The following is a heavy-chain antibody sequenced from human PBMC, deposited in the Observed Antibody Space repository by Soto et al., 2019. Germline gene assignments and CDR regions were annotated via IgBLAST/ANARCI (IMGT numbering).Heavy chain of an antibody. J-gene: IGHJ4*02. CDR2: INPNSGGT. V-gene: IGHV1-2*04. Sequence: GASVKVSCKASGYTFTGYYMHWVRQAPGQGLEWMGWINPNSGGTNYAQKFQGWVTMTRDTSISTAYMELSSLRSEDTAVYYCARVNIVLVPAAPLDYWGQGTLVTVSS. CDR1: GYTFTGYY. CDR3: ARVNIVLVPAAPLDY. D-gene: IGHD2-2*01.